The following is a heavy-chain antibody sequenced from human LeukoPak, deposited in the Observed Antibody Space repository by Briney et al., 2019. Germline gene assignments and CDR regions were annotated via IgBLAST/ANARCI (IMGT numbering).Heavy chain of an antibody. Sequence: PGGSLRLSCAVSDHYAMSWVRQAPGKGLEWVSAISGSGSSRYYADSVKGRFTISRDNTKNSLFLHMSSLRADDTAVYYCARRAGAYSHPYDYWGQGTLVTVSS. D-gene: IGHD4/OR15-4a*01. V-gene: IGHV3-23*01. CDR1: DHYA. CDR3: ARRAGAYSHPYDY. CDR2: ISGSGSSR. J-gene: IGHJ4*02.